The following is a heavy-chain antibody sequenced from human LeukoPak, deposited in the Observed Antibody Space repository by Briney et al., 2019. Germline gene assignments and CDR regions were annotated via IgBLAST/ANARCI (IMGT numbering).Heavy chain of an antibody. CDR3: AKHSHSGSSNFRLSYFHH. CDR1: GFTFSSYN. D-gene: IGHD6-13*01. V-gene: IGHV3-48*01. J-gene: IGHJ1*01. CDR2: ISDSSTTI. Sequence: GGSLRLSCAASGFTFSSYNMNWVRQAPGKGLEWVSYISDSSTTIYYADSVKGRFTISRDNAKNSLYLQMNSLRAEDMALYYCAKHSHSGSSNFRLSYFHHWGQGTLVTVSS.